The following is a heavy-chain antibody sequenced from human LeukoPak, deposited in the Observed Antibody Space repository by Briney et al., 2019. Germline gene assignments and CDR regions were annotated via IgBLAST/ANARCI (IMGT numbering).Heavy chain of an antibody. J-gene: IGHJ5*02. CDR1: GYTFTGYY. D-gene: IGHD3-3*01. V-gene: IGHV1-2*02. Sequence: ASVKVSCKASGYTFTGYYMRWVRQAPGQGLEWMGWINPNSGGTNYAQKFQGRVTMTRDTSISTAYMELSRLRSDDTAVYYCARDATILGVVISWFDPWGQGTLVTVSS. CDR3: ARDATILGVVISWFDP. CDR2: INPNSGGT.